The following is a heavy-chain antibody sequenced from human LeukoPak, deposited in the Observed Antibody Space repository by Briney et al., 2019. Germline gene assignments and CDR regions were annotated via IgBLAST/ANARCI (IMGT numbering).Heavy chain of an antibody. J-gene: IGHJ4*02. CDR1: GFTFSSYG. D-gene: IGHD5-12*01. CDR2: IHYDGINK. Sequence: GGSLRLSCAASGFTFSSYGMHWVRQAPGKGLEWVTFIHYDGINKYYTDSVKGRFAISRDISKNTLYLQMNSLRAEGTAVYFCAKASYSGYDPIDSWGQGTLVTVSS. CDR3: AKASYSGYDPIDS. V-gene: IGHV3-30*02.